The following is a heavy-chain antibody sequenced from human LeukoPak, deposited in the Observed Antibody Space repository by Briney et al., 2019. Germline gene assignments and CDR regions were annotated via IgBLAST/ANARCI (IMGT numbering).Heavy chain of an antibody. CDR2: IYYGGST. CDR3: ARAGWVVAATGAFDI. D-gene: IGHD2-15*01. CDR1: GGSISSYY. V-gene: IGHV4-59*12. Sequence: PSETLSLTCTVSGGSISSYYWSWIRQPPGKGLEWIGCIYYGGSTNYNPSLKSRVTISVDTSKNQFSLKLSSVTAADTAVYYCARAGWVVAATGAFDIWGQGTMVTVSS. J-gene: IGHJ3*02.